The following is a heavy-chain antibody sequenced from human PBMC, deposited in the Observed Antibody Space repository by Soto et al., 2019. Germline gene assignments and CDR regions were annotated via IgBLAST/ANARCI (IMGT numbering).Heavy chain of an antibody. D-gene: IGHD1-26*01. V-gene: IGHV3-30*18. Sequence: QVQLVESGGGVVQPGRSLRLSCAASGFSFSSYGIHWVRQAPGKGLEWVAVISYDGGNKYYADSVKGRFTISRDNSKNTLYLQMNSLRAEDTAVYYCAKDSRGWELQSRFDYWGQGNLVTVSS. J-gene: IGHJ4*02. CDR3: AKDSRGWELQSRFDY. CDR2: ISYDGGNK. CDR1: GFSFSSYG.